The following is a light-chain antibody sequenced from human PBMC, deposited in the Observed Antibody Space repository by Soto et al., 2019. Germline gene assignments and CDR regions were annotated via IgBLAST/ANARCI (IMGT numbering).Light chain of an antibody. CDR3: QQMT. CDR1: QNIGTW. Sequence: DIQMTQSPSTLSASVGDRVTITCRASQNIGTWLAWYQQKPGKAPKLLIYEASSFERGVPSRFSGSGSGTEFTLTLRGLQPDDAATYYCQQMTFGGGTKVELK. CDR2: EAS. V-gene: IGKV1-5*01. J-gene: IGKJ4*01.